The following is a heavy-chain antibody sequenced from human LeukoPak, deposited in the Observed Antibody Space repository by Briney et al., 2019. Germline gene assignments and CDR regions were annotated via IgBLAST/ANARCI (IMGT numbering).Heavy chain of an antibody. CDR3: ARDISDHYSWFDP. D-gene: IGHD2-21*01. CDR2: IIPIFGTA. CDR1: GYTLTELS. Sequence: SVKVSCKVSGYTLTELSIHWVRQAPGRGLEWMGGIIPIFGTANYAQKFQGRVTITADESTSTAYMELSSLRSEDTAVYYCARDISDHYSWFDPWGQGTLVTVSS. V-gene: IGHV1-69*13. J-gene: IGHJ5*02.